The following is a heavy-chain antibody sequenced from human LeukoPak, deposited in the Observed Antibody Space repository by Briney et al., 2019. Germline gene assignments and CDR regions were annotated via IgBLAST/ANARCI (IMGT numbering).Heavy chain of an antibody. V-gene: IGHV3-7*01. CDR1: GFIFSTYW. J-gene: IGHJ4*02. Sequence: GGSLRLSCAASGFIFSTYWMSWVRQVPGKGLEWVANIKEDGSESHYVDSVKGRFTISRDNAKNSLYLQMNSLRAEDTAVYYCARDHGYCSGGSCYNFDYWGQGTLVTVSS. CDR2: IKEDGSES. CDR3: ARDHGYCSGGSCYNFDY. D-gene: IGHD2-15*01.